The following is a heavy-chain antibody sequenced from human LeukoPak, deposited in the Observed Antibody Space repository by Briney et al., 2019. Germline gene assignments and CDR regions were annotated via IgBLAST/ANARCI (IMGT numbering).Heavy chain of an antibody. D-gene: IGHD2-15*01. J-gene: IGHJ4*02. Sequence: PGGSLRLSCAASGFTFSYYDMNWVRQAPGKGLEWVSLIYSAGSTYYADSVKGRFTISRDNSKNTLYLQMNSLRAEDTAVYYCARKTPRFGDYDYWGQGTLVTVSS. CDR1: GFTFSYYD. CDR3: ARKTPRFGDYDY. V-gene: IGHV3-66*01. CDR2: IYSAGST.